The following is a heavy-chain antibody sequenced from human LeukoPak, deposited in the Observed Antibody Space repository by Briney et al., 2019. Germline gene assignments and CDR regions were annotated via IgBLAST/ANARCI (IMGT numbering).Heavy chain of an antibody. CDR3: ARVGRQNDY. CDR1: GFTFSSYS. J-gene: IGHJ4*02. D-gene: IGHD1-26*01. Sequence: PGGSLRLSCAASGFTFSSYSMNWVRQAPGKGLEWVSSIGSSSSYIYYADSVKGRFTISRDNAKNSLYLQTNSLRAEDTAVYYCARVGRQNDYWGQGTLVTVSS. V-gene: IGHV3-21*01. CDR2: IGSSSSYI.